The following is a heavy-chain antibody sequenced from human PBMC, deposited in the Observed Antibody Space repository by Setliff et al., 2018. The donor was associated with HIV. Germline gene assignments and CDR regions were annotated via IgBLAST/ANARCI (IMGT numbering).Heavy chain of an antibody. Sequence: SETLSLTCAVYGGSFSGNYWSWIRQPPGKGLEWIGEINHSGSTNYNPSLKSRVIISVDLSKNQFSLKLSSVTAADTAVYYCARGPGGWQRDYYYYTDVWGKGTTVTVSS. CDR3: ARGPGGWQRDYYYYTDV. J-gene: IGHJ6*03. CDR1: GGSFSGNY. CDR2: INHSGST. D-gene: IGHD2-15*01. V-gene: IGHV4-34*01.